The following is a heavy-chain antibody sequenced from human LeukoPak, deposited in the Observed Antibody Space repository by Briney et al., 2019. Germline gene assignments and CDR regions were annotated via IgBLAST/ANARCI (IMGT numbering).Heavy chain of an antibody. CDR3: ARSCGGDCYPDY. CDR2: ISSSSSYI. CDR1: GFTFRSYW. Sequence: GGSLRLSCAASGFTFRSYWMHWVRQAPGKGLEWVSSISSSSSYIYYADSVKGRFTISRDNAKNSLYLQMNSLRAEDTAVYYCARSCGGDCYPDYWGQGTLVTVSS. J-gene: IGHJ4*02. V-gene: IGHV3-21*01. D-gene: IGHD2-21*02.